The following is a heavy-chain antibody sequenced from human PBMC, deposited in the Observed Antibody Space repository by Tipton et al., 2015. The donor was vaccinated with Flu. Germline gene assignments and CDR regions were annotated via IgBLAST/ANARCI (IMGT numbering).Heavy chain of an antibody. CDR3: ARGGWASDTNNLLDY. CDR1: GFTFSSYY. J-gene: IGHJ4*02. CDR2: ITSGGYDM. Sequence: SLRLSCAASGFTFSSYYMSWIRQAPGKGLEWVSYITSGGYDMYYADSVKGRFTISRDNAENSLYLQLNSLRPEDTAIYYCARGGWASDTNNLLDYWGQGTLVTVSS. V-gene: IGHV3-11*01. D-gene: IGHD1/OR15-1a*01.